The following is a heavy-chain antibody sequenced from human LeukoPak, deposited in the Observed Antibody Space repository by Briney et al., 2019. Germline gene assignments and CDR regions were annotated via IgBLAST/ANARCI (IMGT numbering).Heavy chain of an antibody. J-gene: IGHJ4*02. CDR1: GYTFTSYD. Sequence: AASVKVSCKASGYTFTSYDTNWVRQATGQGFEWMGWMSPSTGNTGYAQKFQGRVTMTRYTSVSTAYMELSSLRSEDMAVYYCVGGAPNWGFDFWGQGTLVTVSS. V-gene: IGHV1-8*01. CDR2: MSPSTGNT. CDR3: VGGAPNWGFDF. D-gene: IGHD7-27*01.